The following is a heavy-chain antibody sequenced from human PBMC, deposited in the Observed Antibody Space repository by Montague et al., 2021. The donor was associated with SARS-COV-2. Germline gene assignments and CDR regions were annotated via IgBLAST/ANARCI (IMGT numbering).Heavy chain of an antibody. D-gene: IGHD3-3*01. CDR2: IYTSGST. V-gene: IGHV4-4*07. Sequence: SETLSLTCTVSGGSISSYYWSWIRQPAGKGLEWIGRIYTSGSTNYNPSLKSRVTMSVDTSTNQFSLKLSSVTAADTAVYYCAREGGITIFGLVIGSPYYYYMDVWGKGTTVTVSS. CDR3: AREGGITIFGLVIGSPYYYYMDV. CDR1: GGSISSYY. J-gene: IGHJ6*03.